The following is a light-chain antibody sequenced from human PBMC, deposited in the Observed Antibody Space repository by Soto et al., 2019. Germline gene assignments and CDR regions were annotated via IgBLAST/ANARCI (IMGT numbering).Light chain of an antibody. CDR3: QQYNSYSENA. J-gene: IGKJ2*01. Sequence: DIQMTQSPYTLSPSVGDRVSITCRASQSISGWLAWYQQKPGKAPKLLIYDASSLESGVPSRFSGSGSGTEFSLTISRLQPDDFATYYCQQYNSYSENAFGQGTKLEIK. CDR1: QSISGW. V-gene: IGKV1-5*01. CDR2: DAS.